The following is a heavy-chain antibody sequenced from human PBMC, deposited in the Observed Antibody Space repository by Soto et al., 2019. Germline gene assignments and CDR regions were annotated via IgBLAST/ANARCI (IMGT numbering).Heavy chain of an antibody. J-gene: IGHJ4*02. Sequence: SEPLSLTCGVYGGSFRDYICPWIRQNTGKWLQWIEQIKRRGSTNYNPSIKSRVTISVHTSSSQFSLELSSVTAADTAVYYCARGLISGSHYSGGWYYFDSWGQGTQVTVSS. CDR2: IKRRGST. V-gene: IGHV4-34*01. D-gene: IGHD1-26*01. CDR3: ARGLISGSHYSGGWYYFDS. CDR1: GGSFRDYI.